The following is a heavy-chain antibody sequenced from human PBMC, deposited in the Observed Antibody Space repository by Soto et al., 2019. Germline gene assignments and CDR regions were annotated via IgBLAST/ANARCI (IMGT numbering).Heavy chain of an antibody. CDR2: IIPIFGTT. CDR3: TRSSSTVNNCDY. D-gene: IGHD4-4*01. J-gene: IGHJ4*02. Sequence: GXSVKVSCKASGGTFSTYAFSWVRQAPGQGLEWMGGIIPIFGTTSYAQKFQGRVTIIADESTTTTYMELSSLRYEDTAMYYCTRSSSTVNNCDYWGQGTLVTV. V-gene: IGHV1-69*13. CDR1: GGTFSTYA.